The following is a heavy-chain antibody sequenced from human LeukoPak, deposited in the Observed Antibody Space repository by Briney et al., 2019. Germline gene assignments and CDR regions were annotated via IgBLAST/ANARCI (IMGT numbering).Heavy chain of an antibody. CDR2: IRYDGSNK. J-gene: IGHJ5*02. Sequence: GGSLRLSCAASGFTFSSYGMHWVRQAPGKGLEWVAFIRYDGSNKYYADSVKGRFTISRDNSKNTLYLQMNSLRAEDTAVYYCAKSLSDIVVVPAAMVWFDPWGQGTLVTVSS. D-gene: IGHD2-2*01. CDR3: AKSLSDIVVVPAAMVWFDP. CDR1: GFTFSSYG. V-gene: IGHV3-30*02.